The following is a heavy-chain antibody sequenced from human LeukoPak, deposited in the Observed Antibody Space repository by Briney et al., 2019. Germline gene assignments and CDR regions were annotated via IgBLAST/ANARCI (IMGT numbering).Heavy chain of an antibody. CDR1: GYTFTSYD. D-gene: IGHD5-12*01. Sequence: ASVKVSCKASGYTFTSYDINWVRQATGQGLGWMGWMNPNSGNTGYAQKFQGRVTMTRNTSISTAYMELSSLRSEDTAVYYCARASRGYSGYDWDYWGQGTLVTVSS. J-gene: IGHJ4*02. V-gene: IGHV1-8*01. CDR3: ARASRGYSGYDWDY. CDR2: MNPNSGNT.